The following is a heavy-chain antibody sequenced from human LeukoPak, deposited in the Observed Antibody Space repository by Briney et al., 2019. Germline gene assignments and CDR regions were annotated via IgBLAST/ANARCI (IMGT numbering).Heavy chain of an antibody. CDR2: IKQDGGDQ. CDR1: GFTLSSYW. V-gene: IGHV3-7*01. J-gene: IGHJ4*02. Sequence: GGSLRLSCAASGFTLSSYWMSWVRQAPGKGLEWVANIKQDGGDQYYVDSMKGLFTISRDNAKNSLYLQMTSLKAEDTAVYYCARESYYRAFDYWGQGTLVTVSS. CDR3: ARESYYRAFDY. D-gene: IGHD3-22*01.